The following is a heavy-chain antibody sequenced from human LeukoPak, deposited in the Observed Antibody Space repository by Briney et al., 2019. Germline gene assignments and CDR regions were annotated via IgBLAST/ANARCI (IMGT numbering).Heavy chain of an antibody. CDR2: IKSKADGETI. CDR3: STLTSRGLSDS. D-gene: IGHD1-20*01. V-gene: IGHV3-15*07. Sequence: GGSRRLSCAASGFTFSNAWMNWVRQAPGKGLEWVGRIKSKADGETIDYAAPVKGRFTFSRDDSKNMLYLQMNSLKSEDTAVYYCSTLTSRGLSDSWGQGTLVTVSS. J-gene: IGHJ4*02. CDR1: GFTFSNAW.